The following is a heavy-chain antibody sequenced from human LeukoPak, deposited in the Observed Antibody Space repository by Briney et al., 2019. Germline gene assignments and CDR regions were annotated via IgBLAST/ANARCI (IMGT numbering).Heavy chain of an antibody. Sequence: ASVKVSCKAFGYTLTSNYMHWVRQAPGQGPEWMGIINPRGGSTDYAQKLQGRVTMTTDTSTSTVYMELRSLRSDDTAVYYCARDLELARSGYWGQGTLVTVSS. D-gene: IGHD6-6*01. V-gene: IGHV1-46*01. CDR3: ARDLELARSGY. CDR2: INPRGGST. CDR1: GYTLTSNY. J-gene: IGHJ4*02.